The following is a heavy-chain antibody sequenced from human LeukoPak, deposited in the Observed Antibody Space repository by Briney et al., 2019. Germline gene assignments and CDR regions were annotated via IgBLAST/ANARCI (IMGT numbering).Heavy chain of an antibody. D-gene: IGHD3-3*01. CDR3: ARAGPSYYDFWSGYYEGEMAPFDY. CDR2: IYYSGST. J-gene: IGHJ4*02. Sequence: SETLSLTCTVSGGSISSGGYYWSWIRQHPGKGLEWIGYIYYSGSTYYNPSLKRRVTISVDTSKNQFSLKLSSVTAADTAVYYCARAGPSYYDFWSGYYEGEMAPFDYWGQGTLVTVSS. V-gene: IGHV4-31*03. CDR1: GGSISSGGYY.